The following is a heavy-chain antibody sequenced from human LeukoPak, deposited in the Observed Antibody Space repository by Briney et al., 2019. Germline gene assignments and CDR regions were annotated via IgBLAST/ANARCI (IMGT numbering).Heavy chain of an antibody. CDR3: ARRGSPFYY. CDR2: IKQDGSEK. Sequence: GGSLRLTCAASGFTFSSYWMSWVRQAPGKGVEGVADIKQDGSEKYYEDSVKGRFTISRDNPKNSLYLQMNSLRAEDTAVYYCARRGSPFYYRGQGTLVTVS. J-gene: IGHJ4*02. V-gene: IGHV3-7*01. CDR1: GFTFSSYW.